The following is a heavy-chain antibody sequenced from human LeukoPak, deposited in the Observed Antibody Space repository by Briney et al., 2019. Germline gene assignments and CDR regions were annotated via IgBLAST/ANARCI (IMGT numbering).Heavy chain of an antibody. V-gene: IGHV3-48*03. CDR1: GFTFSTYE. Sequence: GGSLRLSCAASGFTFSTYEMNWVRQAPGKGLEWISYITSGGMTVYYADSVRGRSTISRDNARNSLFLQMNSLRAEDTALYYCARGGRTSYYFDSWGLGTVVTVSS. CDR3: ARGGRTSYYFDS. CDR2: ITSGGMTV. J-gene: IGHJ4*02.